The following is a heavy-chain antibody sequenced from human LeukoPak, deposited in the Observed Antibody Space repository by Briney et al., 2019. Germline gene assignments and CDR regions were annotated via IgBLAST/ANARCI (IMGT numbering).Heavy chain of an antibody. D-gene: IGHD3-10*01. CDR1: GYTFTSYG. Sequence: VASVKVSCTASGYTFTSYGISWVRQAPGQGLEWMAWINAYNGDTNYAQKFQGRVTLTTDTSTSTAYMELRSLRSDDTAVYYCARDGSGVWFDYWGQGTLVTVSS. V-gene: IGHV1-18*01. J-gene: IGHJ4*02. CDR2: INAYNGDT. CDR3: ARDGSGVWFDY.